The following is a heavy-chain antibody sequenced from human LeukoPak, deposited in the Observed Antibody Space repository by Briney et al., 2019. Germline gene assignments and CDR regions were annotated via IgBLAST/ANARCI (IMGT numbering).Heavy chain of an antibody. CDR3: AREVPYQRAAAGFFDY. J-gene: IGHJ4*02. V-gene: IGHV4-30-4*02. Sequence: SETLSLTCTVPGGSISSGDYYWSWIRQPPGKGLEWIGYIYYSGSTYYNPSLKSRVTISVDTSKNQFSLKLSSVTAADTAVYYCAREVPYQRAAAGFFDYWGQGTLVTVSS. D-gene: IGHD6-13*01. CDR2: IYYSGST. CDR1: GGSISSGDYY.